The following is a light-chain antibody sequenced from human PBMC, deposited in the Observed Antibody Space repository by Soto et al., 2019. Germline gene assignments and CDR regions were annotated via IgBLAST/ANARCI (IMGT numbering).Light chain of an antibody. V-gene: IGKV1-5*03. J-gene: IGKJ1*01. CDR3: QQYNTLRT. Sequence: DIQMTQSPSTLSASVGDRVTITCRASQTISNWLAWYQQRPGKAPKLLIYKASSLESGVPSRFSGSGSGTEFTLTISSLQPDDFATYCCQQYNTLRTFGQGTKVDIK. CDR2: KAS. CDR1: QTISNW.